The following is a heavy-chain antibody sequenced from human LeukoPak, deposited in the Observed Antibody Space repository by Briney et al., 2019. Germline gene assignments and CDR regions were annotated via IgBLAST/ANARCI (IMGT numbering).Heavy chain of an antibody. CDR3: ARRGYCTNGVCYPDSVDY. V-gene: IGHV5-51*01. CDR1: GYSITSYY. CDR2: IYPGDSDT. J-gene: IGHJ4*02. Sequence: GESLKISCKGSGYSITSYYIGCVRQMPGKGLEWMGIIYPGDSDTRYRPSFQGQVTISADKSISTAYLQWSSLKASDTAMYYCARRGYCTNGVCYPDSVDYWGQGTLVTVSS. D-gene: IGHD2-8*01.